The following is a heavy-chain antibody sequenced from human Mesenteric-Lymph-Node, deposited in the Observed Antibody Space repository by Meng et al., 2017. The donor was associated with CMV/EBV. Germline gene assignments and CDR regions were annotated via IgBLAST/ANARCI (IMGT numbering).Heavy chain of an antibody. CDR1: GYTFTGYY. V-gene: IGHV1-2*02. Sequence: KASGYTFTGYYMHWVRRAPGQGLEWMGWINPNSGGTNYAQKFQGRVTMTRDTSISTAYMELSRLRSDDTAVYYCARVGTPYYYGMDVWGQGTTVTVSS. CDR3: ARVGTPYYYGMDV. D-gene: IGHD4-23*01. CDR2: INPNSGGT. J-gene: IGHJ6*02.